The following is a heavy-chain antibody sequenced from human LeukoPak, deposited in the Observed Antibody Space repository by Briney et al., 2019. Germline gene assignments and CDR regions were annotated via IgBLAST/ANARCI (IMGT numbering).Heavy chain of an antibody. V-gene: IGHV3-30*04. CDR1: GFSNYA. CDR2: ISYDGSNK. Sequence: PGGSLRLSCAASGFSNYAVHWVRQAPGKGLEWVAVISYDGSNKFYADSVKGRFTISRDSSKNMLYLQMNSLRVEDTAVYYCAKAYYYDSSGYYIDYWGQGTLVTVSS. J-gene: IGHJ4*02. D-gene: IGHD3-22*01. CDR3: AKAYYYDSSGYYIDY.